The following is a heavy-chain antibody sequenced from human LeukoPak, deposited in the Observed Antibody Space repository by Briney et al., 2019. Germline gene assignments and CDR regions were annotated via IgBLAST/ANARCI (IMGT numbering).Heavy chain of an antibody. J-gene: IGHJ5*02. D-gene: IGHD1-26*01. CDR2: IDTDGSST. CDR3: ARGTYGLRIDNWFDP. Sequence: GGSLRLSFAASGFTFSSYWMHWVRQAPGKGLVWVSRIDTDGSSTSYADSVKGRFTISRDNAKNTLYLQMNSLRAEDTAVYYCARGTYGLRIDNWFDPWGQGTLVTVSS. V-gene: IGHV3-74*01. CDR1: GFTFSSYW.